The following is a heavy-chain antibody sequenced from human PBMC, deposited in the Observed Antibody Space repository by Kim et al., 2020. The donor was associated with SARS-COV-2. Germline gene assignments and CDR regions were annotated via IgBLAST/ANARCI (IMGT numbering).Heavy chain of an antibody. J-gene: IGHJ4*02. V-gene: IGHV4-30-2*05. Sequence: YYDPSLKSRVTISVDTSKNQCSLKLSSVTAADTAVYYCASSPTTVTNSDYWGQGTLVTVSS. CDR3: ASSPTTVTNSDY. D-gene: IGHD4-17*01.